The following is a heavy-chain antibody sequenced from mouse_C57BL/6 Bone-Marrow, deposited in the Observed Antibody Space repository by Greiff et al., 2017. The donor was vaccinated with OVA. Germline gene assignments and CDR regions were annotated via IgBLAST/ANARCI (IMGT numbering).Heavy chain of an antibody. CDR3: ARNGDYGSFFDY. CDR2: ISSGGSDT. J-gene: IGHJ2*01. Sequence: DVMLVESGGDLVKPGGSLKLSCAASGFTFSSYGMSWVRQTPDKRLEWVATISSGGSDTYYSDSVKGRFTISRDKDKNTPYLQMSSLMSEDTAMYYCARNGDYGSFFDYWGQGTALTVSA. CDR1: GFTFSSYG. D-gene: IGHD1-1*01. V-gene: IGHV5-6*02.